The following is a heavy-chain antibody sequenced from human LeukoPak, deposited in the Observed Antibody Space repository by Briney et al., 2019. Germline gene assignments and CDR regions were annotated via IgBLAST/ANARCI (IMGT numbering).Heavy chain of an antibody. CDR2: IYSGGST. CDR3: ARTIAAAGFDAFDI. V-gene: IGHV3-53*01. J-gene: IGHJ3*02. D-gene: IGHD6-13*01. Sequence: GGSLRLSCAASGFTVSSNYMSWVRQAPGKGLEWVSVIYSGGSTYYADSVKDRFTISRDNSKNTLYLQMNSLRAEDTAVYYCARTIAAAGFDAFDIWGQGTMVTVSS. CDR1: GFTVSSNY.